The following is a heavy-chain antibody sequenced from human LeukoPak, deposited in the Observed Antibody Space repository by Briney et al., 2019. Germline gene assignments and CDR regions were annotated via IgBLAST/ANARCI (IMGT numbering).Heavy chain of an antibody. J-gene: IGHJ4*02. Sequence: GGSLRLSCAASGFTFSSYSMNWVRQAPGKGLDWVSSISSSSSYIYYADSVKGRFTISRDNAKNSLYLQMNSLRAEDTAVYYCARPTTGFLYSGSYLYWGQGTLVTVSP. CDR3: ARPTTGFLYSGSYLY. CDR1: GFTFSSYS. V-gene: IGHV3-21*01. CDR2: ISSSSSYI. D-gene: IGHD1-26*01.